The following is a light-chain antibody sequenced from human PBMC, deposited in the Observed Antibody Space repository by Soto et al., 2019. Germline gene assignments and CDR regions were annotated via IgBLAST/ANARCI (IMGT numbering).Light chain of an antibody. CDR1: QSVSSN. CDR2: GAS. J-gene: IGKJ3*01. Sequence: EIVMTQSPATLSVSPGERATLSCRASQSVSSNLAWYQQKPGQAPRLLIYGASTRATGIPARFSGSGSGTDFTLTISRLEPEDIAVYYCQQYGSSPPIRVTFGPGTKVDIK. V-gene: IGKV3-15*01. CDR3: QQYGSSPPIRVT.